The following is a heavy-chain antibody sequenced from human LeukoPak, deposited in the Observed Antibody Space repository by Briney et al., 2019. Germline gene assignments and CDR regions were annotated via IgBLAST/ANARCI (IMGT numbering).Heavy chain of an antibody. J-gene: IGHJ5*02. D-gene: IGHD6-19*01. Sequence: SETLSLTCAVYGGSFSGYYWSWIRQPPGKGLEWIGEINHSGSTNYNPSLKSRVTISVDTSKNQFSLKLSSVTAADTAVYYCARTPARQQWLSWFDPWGQGTLVTVSS. V-gene: IGHV4-34*01. CDR3: ARTPARQQWLSWFDP. CDR1: GGSFSGYY. CDR2: INHSGST.